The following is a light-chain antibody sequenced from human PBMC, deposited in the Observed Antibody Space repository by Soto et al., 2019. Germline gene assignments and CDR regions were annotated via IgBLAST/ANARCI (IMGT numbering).Light chain of an antibody. V-gene: IGKV3-20*01. CDR2: GAS. CDR3: HQYGNSPWT. CDR1: QSGFSFY. J-gene: IGKJ1*01. Sequence: EIVLTQSPGTLSLSPGERATLSCRASQSGFSFYLPWFQQKPGQAPRLLIYGASTRAHGIPDRFSGSGSGTDFTLTISRLEPEYFAVYYCHQYGNSPWTLGQGTKVEIK.